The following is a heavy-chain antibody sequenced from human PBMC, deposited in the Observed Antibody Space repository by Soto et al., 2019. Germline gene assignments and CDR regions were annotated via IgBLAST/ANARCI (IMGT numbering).Heavy chain of an antibody. J-gene: IGHJ4*02. Sequence: PSETLSLTCAVSGGSISSGGYSWSWIRQPPGKGLEWIGYIYHSGSTYYNPSLKSRVTISVDRSKNQFSLKLSSVTAADTAVYYCARLVVVARGGYFDPWGQGTLVTVSS. V-gene: IGHV4-30-2*01. CDR2: IYHSGST. CDR1: GGSISSGGYS. D-gene: IGHD2-15*01. CDR3: ARLVVVARGGYFDP.